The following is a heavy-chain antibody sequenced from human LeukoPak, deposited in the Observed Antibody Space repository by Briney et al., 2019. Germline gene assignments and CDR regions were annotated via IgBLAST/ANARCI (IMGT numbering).Heavy chain of an antibody. CDR3: AKDAGYYDSSGYYYYFDY. Sequence: GGTLRLSCAASGFTFISFAMSWVRQAPGKGLEWVSSISSSSSYIYYADSVKGRFTISRDNSKNTLYLQMNSLRAEDTAVYYCAKDAGYYDSSGYYYYFDYWGQGTLVTVSS. CDR1: GFTFISFA. V-gene: IGHV3-21*01. CDR2: ISSSSSYI. J-gene: IGHJ4*02. D-gene: IGHD3-22*01.